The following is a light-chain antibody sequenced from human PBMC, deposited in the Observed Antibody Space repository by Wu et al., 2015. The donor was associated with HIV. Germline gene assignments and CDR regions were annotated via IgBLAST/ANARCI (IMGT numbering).Light chain of an antibody. J-gene: IGKJ1*01. CDR3: QQYSNWWT. Sequence: EIVLTQSPGTLSLSPGERATLSCRASQSVSSSYLAWYHQKPGQAPRLLIYGASSRATGIPDRFTGSGSGTDFTLTITSLQSEDFALYYCQQYSNWWTFGQGTKVEIK. CDR2: GAS. V-gene: IGKV3-20*01. CDR1: QSVSSSY.